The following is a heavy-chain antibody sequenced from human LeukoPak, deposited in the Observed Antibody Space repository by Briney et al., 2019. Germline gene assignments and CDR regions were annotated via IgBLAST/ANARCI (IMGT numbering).Heavy chain of an antibody. CDR3: ASKFRAAAHPAGDFDY. CDR2: IYYSGST. J-gene: IGHJ4*02. V-gene: IGHV4-39*07. Sequence: PSETLSLTCTVSGGSISSSSYYWGWIRQPPGKGLEWIGSIYYSGSTYYNPSLKSRVTISVDTSKNQFSLKLSSVTAADTAVYYCASKFRAAAHPAGDFDYWGQGTLVTVSS. CDR1: GGSISSSSYY. D-gene: IGHD6-6*01.